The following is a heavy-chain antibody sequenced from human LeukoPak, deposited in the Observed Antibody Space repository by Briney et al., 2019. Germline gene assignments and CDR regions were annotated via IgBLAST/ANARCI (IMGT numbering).Heavy chain of an antibody. Sequence: SETLSFACTVTGGSISSYHWSWIRQPPGKGLEYIGYIYNSGSTNYKPSLKSPVTISIDTSKNQLSLNLSSVTTADTAVYYCARRGAARPGGSYSMDVWGQGTTVTVSS. CDR2: IYNSGST. D-gene: IGHD6-6*01. V-gene: IGHV4-59*01. J-gene: IGHJ6*02. CDR1: GGSISSYH. CDR3: ARRGAARPGGSYSMDV.